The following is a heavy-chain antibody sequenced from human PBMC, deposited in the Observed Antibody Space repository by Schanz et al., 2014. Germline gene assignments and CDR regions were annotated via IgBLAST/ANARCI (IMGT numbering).Heavy chain of an antibody. D-gene: IGHD3-10*01. CDR1: GFSVGNKY. V-gene: IGHV3-23*01. J-gene: IGHJ3*02. Sequence: EVQLLESGGGLVQPGGSLRLSCAASGFSVGNKYMNWVRQAPGKGLEWVSAISGSGGSTYYADSVKGRFTISRDNSKNTLYLQMNSLRAEDTAVYYCAKGRFGELSAFDIWGQGTMVTVSS. CDR2: ISGSGGST. CDR3: AKGRFGELSAFDI.